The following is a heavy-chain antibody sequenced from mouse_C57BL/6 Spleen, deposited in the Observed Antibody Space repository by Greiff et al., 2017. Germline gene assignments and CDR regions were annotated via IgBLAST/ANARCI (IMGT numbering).Heavy chain of an antibody. V-gene: IGHV1-69*01. D-gene: IGHD1-1*01. CDR1: GYTFPSYW. J-gene: IGHJ2*01. CDR3: ARGITTVVADY. Sequence: QVQLQQPGAELVMPGASVKLSCKASGYTFPSYWMHWVKQRPGQGLEWIGEIDPSDSYTNYNQKFKGKSTLTVDKSSSTAYMQLSSLTSEDSAVYYCARGITTVVADYWGQGTTLTVSS. CDR2: IDPSDSYT.